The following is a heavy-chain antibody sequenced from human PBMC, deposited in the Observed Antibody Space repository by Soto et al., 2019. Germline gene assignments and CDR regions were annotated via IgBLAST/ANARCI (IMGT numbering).Heavy chain of an antibody. CDR3: ARGSPYYYDSSGYWRSFDI. CDR2: IYYSGST. J-gene: IGHJ3*02. CDR1: GGSISSGDYY. Sequence: SETLSLTCTVSGGSISSGDYYWIWIRQPPGKGLEWIGYIYYSGSTYYNPSLKSRVTIPVDTSKNQFSLKLSSVTAADTAVYYCARGSPYYYDSSGYWRSFDIWGQGTMVTVSS. V-gene: IGHV4-30-4*01. D-gene: IGHD3-22*01.